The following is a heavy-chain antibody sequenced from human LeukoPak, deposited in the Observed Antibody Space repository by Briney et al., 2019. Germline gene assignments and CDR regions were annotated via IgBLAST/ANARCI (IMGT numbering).Heavy chain of an antibody. CDR3: ARDAGHSGQLGHRRLFDP. V-gene: IGHV3-21*01. CDR2: ISSSSSYI. D-gene: IGHD5-12*01. Sequence: PGGSLRLSCAASGFTFSSYSMNWVRQAPGKGLEWVSSISSSSSYIYYADSVKGRFTISRDNAKNSLYLQMNSLRAEDTAVYYCARDAGHSGQLGHRRLFDPWGQGTLVTVSS. J-gene: IGHJ5*02. CDR1: GFTFSSYS.